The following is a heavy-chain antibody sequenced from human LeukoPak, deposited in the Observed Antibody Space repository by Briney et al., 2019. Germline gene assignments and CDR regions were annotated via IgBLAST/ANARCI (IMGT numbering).Heavy chain of an antibody. CDR2: INHNGNVN. Sequence: PGGSLRLSCAASGFTFSDHYMDWARQAPGKGLEWVASINHNGNVNYYVDSVKGRFTISRDNAKNSLYLQMNSLRAEDTALYYCAKEGVPPGLAPSGMDVWGQGTTVTVSS. CDR3: AKEGVPPGLAPSGMDV. J-gene: IGHJ6*02. V-gene: IGHV3-7*03. CDR1: GFTFSDHY. D-gene: IGHD6-6*01.